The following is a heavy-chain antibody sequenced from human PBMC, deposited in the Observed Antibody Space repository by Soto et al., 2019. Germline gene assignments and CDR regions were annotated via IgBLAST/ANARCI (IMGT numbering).Heavy chain of an antibody. D-gene: IGHD3-16*01. CDR1: GFTFSSYS. J-gene: IGHJ4*02. V-gene: IGHV3-21*01. CDR2: ISSSSSYI. Sequence: EVQLVESGGGLVKPGGSLRLSCAASGFTFSSYSMNWVRQAPGKGLEWVSSISSSSSYIYYADSVKGRFTISRDNAKNSLYLQMNSLRAEDTAVYYGAREMSGSSFGGVDYWGQGTLVTVSS. CDR3: AREMSGSSFGGVDY.